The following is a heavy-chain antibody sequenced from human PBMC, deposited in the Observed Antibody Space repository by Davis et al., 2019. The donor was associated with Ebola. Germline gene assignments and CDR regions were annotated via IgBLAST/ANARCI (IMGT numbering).Heavy chain of an antibody. V-gene: IGHV3-48*02. D-gene: IGHD3-9*01. CDR2: ISSSSSTI. J-gene: IGHJ6*04. CDR3: ARDPLRGYDIWTGPNYYGMDV. CDR1: GFTFSSYS. Sequence: GESLKISCAASGFTFSSYSMNWVRQAPGKGLEWVSYISSSSSTIYYADSVKGRFTISRDNAKNSLYLQMNSLRDEDTAVYYCARDPLRGYDIWTGPNYYGMDVWGKGTTVTVSS.